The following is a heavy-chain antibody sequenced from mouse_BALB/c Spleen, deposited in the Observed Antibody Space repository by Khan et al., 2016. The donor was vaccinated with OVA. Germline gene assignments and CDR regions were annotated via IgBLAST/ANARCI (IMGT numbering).Heavy chain of an antibody. CDR1: GYTFTDYS. V-gene: IGHV9-2-1*01. J-gene: IGHJ4*01. Sequence: QIQLVQSGPELKKPSQTLTISCTVSGYTFTDYSMHWVNQPPGKGLKWMGWINTETGKPTYAADFKGRFAFSLDTSASTVYLQINNLTNEDTATYYCSRRHAMDYWGQGTSVTVSS. CDR2: INTETGKP. CDR3: SRRHAMDY.